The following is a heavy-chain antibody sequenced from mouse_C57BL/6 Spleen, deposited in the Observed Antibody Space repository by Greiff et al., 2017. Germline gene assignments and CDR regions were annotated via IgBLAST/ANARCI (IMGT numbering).Heavy chain of an antibody. CDR1: GFTFSSYA. V-gene: IGHV5-9-1*02. Sequence: EVKLEESGEGLVKPGGSLKLSCAASGFTFSSYAMSWVRQTPEKRLEWVAYISSGGDYIYYADTVKGRFTISRDNARNTLYLQMSSLKSEDTAMYYCTRDDLLYAMDYWGQGTSVTVSS. J-gene: IGHJ4*01. CDR3: TRDDLLYAMDY. CDR2: ISSGGDYI.